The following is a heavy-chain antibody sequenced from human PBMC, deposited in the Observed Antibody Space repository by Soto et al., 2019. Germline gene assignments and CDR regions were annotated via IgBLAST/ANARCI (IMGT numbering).Heavy chain of an antibody. Sequence: GSLRLSCLASGFTFENYAMSWVRQAPGKGLEWVSAISGSGGTTYYSDSVKGRFTISRDNSKNTVYLQMNDLRVEDAAEYFCAKDSWAIFGVPAGEYYAMDVWGQGTTVTVSS. J-gene: IGHJ6*02. CDR2: ISGSGGTT. CDR3: AKDSWAIFGVPAGEYYAMDV. V-gene: IGHV3-23*01. CDR1: GFTFENYA. D-gene: IGHD3-3*01.